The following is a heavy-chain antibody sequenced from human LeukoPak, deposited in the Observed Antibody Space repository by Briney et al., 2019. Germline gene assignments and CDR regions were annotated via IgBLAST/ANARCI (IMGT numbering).Heavy chain of an antibody. CDR3: VRGPPNWGFDY. CDR1: GYTFTNYD. J-gene: IGHJ4*02. Sequence: ALVKVSCKASGYTFTNYDINWVRQATGQGLEWMGWMGSNSGDTGYAQKFQGRVTMTRDTFISTAYMELNNVRSEDTAVYYCVRGPPNWGFDYWGQGPLVPVSS. CDR2: MGSNSGDT. V-gene: IGHV1-8*01. D-gene: IGHD7-27*01.